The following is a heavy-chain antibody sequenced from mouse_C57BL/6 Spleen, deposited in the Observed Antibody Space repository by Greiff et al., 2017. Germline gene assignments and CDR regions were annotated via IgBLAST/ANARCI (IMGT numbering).Heavy chain of an antibody. CDR1: GYTFTDYN. J-gene: IGHJ4*01. Sequence: EVQLQQSGPELVKPGASVKMSCKASGYTFTDYNMHWVKQSHGKSLEWIGNINPNNGGTSYNQKFKGKATLTVNKSSSTAYMELRSLTSEDSAVYYCASPPITTVVAHYYAMDYWGQGTSVTVSA. D-gene: IGHD1-1*01. CDR2: INPNNGGT. CDR3: ASPPITTVVAHYYAMDY. V-gene: IGHV1-22*01.